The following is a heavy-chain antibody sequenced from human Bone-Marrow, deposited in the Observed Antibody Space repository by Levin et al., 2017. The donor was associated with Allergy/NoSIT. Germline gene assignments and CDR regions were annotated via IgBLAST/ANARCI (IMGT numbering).Heavy chain of an antibody. CDR3: ARDPARGYYDSSGYSGDH. J-gene: IGHJ4*02. V-gene: IGHV3-9*01. CDR2: ITWNRGKK. Sequence: TGGSLRLSCAVSGFNVDDYAMHWVRQAPGKGLEWVSGITWNRGKKDYADSVMGRFTISRDNAKNSLYLQLNRLRDEDTAMYYCARDPARGYYDSSGYSGDHWGQGTLVTVSS. D-gene: IGHD3-22*01. CDR1: GFNVDDYA.